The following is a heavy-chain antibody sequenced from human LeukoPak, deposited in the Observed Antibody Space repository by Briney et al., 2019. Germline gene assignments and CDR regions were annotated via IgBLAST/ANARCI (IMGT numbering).Heavy chain of an antibody. D-gene: IGHD3-3*01. CDR2: ISSSSSYI. CDR3: ASTLYDFWSGYALDI. V-gene: IGHV3-21*01. J-gene: IGHJ3*02. Sequence: PGGSLRLSCAASGFTFSSYSMHWVRQAPGKGLEWVSSISSSSSYIYYADSVKGRFTISRDNAKNSLYLQMNSLRAEDTAVYYCASTLYDFWSGYALDIWGQGTMVTVS. CDR1: GFTFSSYS.